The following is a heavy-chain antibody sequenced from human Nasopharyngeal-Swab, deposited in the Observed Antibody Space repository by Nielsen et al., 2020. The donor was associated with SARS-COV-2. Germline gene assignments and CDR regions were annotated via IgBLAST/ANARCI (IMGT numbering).Heavy chain of an antibody. Sequence: GESLKMSCAASGVTFSDCAGHWVRQASGKGLEWVGRVRSKANNYATAYAASVKGRFTISRDDSKNTAYLQMNSLKTEDTAVYYCTRCGGSCYAGRDYWGQGTLVTVSS. V-gene: IGHV3-73*01. CDR2: VRSKANNYAT. D-gene: IGHD2-15*01. CDR1: GVTFSDCA. J-gene: IGHJ4*02. CDR3: TRCGGSCYAGRDY.